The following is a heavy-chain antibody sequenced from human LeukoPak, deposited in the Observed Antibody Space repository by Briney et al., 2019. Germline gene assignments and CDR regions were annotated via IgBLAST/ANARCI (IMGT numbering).Heavy chain of an antibody. V-gene: IGHV3-72*01. CDR2: IRNQANSYNT. CDR3: ASGGRYNYSPNDH. Sequence: GRSLSLSWAVSGFTFIDPYMDWVRHAPGTWLEWVGLIRNQANSYNTEYATPVKGRFTISRDNSNTSLSLQMNSLKIENTPVYYCASGGRYNYSPNDHWGQGTLVTVSS. CDR1: GFTFIDPY. J-gene: IGHJ4*02. D-gene: IGHD5-24*01.